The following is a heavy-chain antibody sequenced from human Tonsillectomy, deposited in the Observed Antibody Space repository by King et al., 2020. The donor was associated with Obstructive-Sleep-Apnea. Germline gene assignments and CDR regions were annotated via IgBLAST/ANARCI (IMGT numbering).Heavy chain of an antibody. V-gene: IGHV4-4*02. Sequence: VQLQESGPGLVKTSGTLSLTCAVSGGSISSSNWWSWVRQPPGKGLEWIGEIYHSGSTNYNPSLKRRVTISVDKSKNQFSLNLSSVTAADTAVYYCARDPLYYGMDVWGQGTTVTVSS. CDR1: GGSISSSNW. J-gene: IGHJ6*02. CDR2: IYHSGST. CDR3: ARDPLYYGMDV.